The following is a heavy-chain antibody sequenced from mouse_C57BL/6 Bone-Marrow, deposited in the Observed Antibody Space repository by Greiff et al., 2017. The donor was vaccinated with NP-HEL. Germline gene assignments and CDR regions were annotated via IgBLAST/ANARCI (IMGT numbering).Heavy chain of an antibody. CDR2: IHPRSGNT. Sequence: QVQLKESGAELARPGASVKLSCKASGYTFTSYGLSWVKQRTGQGLEWIGEIHPRSGNTYYNEKFKGKATLTADKSSSTAYMELRILTSEDSAVYFCARRGVDYAMDYWGQGTSVTVSS. J-gene: IGHJ4*01. V-gene: IGHV1-81*01. CDR3: ARRGVDYAMDY. CDR1: GYTFTSYG.